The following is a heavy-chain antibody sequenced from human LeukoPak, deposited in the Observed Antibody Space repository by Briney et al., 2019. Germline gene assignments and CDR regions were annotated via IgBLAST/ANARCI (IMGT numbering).Heavy chain of an antibody. V-gene: IGHV3-74*01. D-gene: IGHD3-10*01. Sequence: AGGSLRLSCAASGLTFSSYWMHWVRQAPGKGLVWVSRINSDGSSTSYADSVKGRFTISRDNAKNTLYLQMNSLRAEDTAVYYCARDRQLWFGGNYYYGMDVWGQGTTVTVSS. CDR2: INSDGSST. J-gene: IGHJ6*02. CDR1: GLTFSSYW. CDR3: ARDRQLWFGGNYYYGMDV.